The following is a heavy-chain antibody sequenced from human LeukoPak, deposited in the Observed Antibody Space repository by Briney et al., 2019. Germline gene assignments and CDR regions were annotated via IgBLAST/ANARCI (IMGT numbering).Heavy chain of an antibody. J-gene: IGHJ6*04. CDR2: AGTSGDT. CDR1: GFTFSSYA. CDR3: AKGQPEDV. V-gene: IGHV3-23*01. Sequence: PGGSLRLSCAASGFTFSSYAMSWVRQAPGKGLEWVSLAGTSGDTYYADSVKGRFTISRDNSKNKMYLEMNSLRAEDTAVYYCAKGQPEDVWGKGTTVTVSS.